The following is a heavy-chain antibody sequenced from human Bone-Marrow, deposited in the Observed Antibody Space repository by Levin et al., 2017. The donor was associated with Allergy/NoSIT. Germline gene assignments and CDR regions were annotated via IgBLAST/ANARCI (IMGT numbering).Heavy chain of an antibody. J-gene: IGHJ6*02. Sequence: AGGSLRLSCAASGFTFGSYAMSWVRQTPGKGLEWVSSISGSGGSMHFADSVKGRFSISRDNSKNTLYLQMRSLRGDDTAVYYCAKGSGAYGTGSAVDGWGQGTTVTVSS. CDR3: AKGSGAYGTGSAVDG. V-gene: IGHV3-23*01. D-gene: IGHD3-10*01. CDR2: ISGSGGSM. CDR1: GFTFGSYA.